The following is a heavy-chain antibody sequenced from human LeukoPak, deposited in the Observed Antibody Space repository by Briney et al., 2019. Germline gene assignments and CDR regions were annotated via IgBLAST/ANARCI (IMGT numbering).Heavy chain of an antibody. Sequence: GGSLRLSCAASAFTFSDYEMNWVRQAPGKGLEWVSYISSSGDTIYYADSVRGRFTISRDNAKNSLYLQMNSLTAEDTAVYYCAREPKSGSFAYYFDYWGQGTLVTVSS. CDR3: AREPKSGSFAYYFDY. V-gene: IGHV3-48*03. CDR1: AFTFSDYE. D-gene: IGHD1-26*01. J-gene: IGHJ4*02. CDR2: ISSSGDTI.